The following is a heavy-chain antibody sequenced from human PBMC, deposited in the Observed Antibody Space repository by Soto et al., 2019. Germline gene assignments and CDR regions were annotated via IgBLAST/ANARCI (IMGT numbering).Heavy chain of an antibody. D-gene: IGHD5-12*01. CDR3: ARDSPIGSTFSGYDAIDS. V-gene: IGHV1-69*13. CDR2: IIPIFGTA. Sequence: SVKVSCKASGGTFSSYAISWVRRAPGQGLEWMGGIIPIFGTANYAQKFQGRVTVTADESTSTAYMELTSLTSKDTAVYYCARDSPIGSTFSGYDAIDSWGQGTLVTVSS. CDR1: GGTFSSYA. J-gene: IGHJ4*02.